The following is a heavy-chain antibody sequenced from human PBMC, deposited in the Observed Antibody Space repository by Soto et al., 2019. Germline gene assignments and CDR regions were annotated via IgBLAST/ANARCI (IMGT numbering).Heavy chain of an antibody. CDR3: ARAYYDRSGYAVDP. D-gene: IGHD3-22*01. CDR2: IYKGGSI. J-gene: IGHJ5*02. V-gene: IGHV4-4*09. CDR1: GVSISNDY. Sequence: PSETLSLTCRVSGVSISNDYWTWIRQPPGKGLEWIGYIYKGGSINYNPSLKSRVTISVDTSNNQFSLKLSSVTAADTAVYYCARAYYDRSGYAVDPWGQGTLVTVSS.